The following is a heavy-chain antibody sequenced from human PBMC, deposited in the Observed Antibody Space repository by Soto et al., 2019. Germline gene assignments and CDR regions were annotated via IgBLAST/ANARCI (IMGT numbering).Heavy chain of an antibody. CDR3: AKDLRGYYYYGMDV. CDR1: GFTFSSYG. Sequence: GGSLRLSCAASGFTFSSYGMHWVRQAPGKGLEWVAVISYDGSNKNYADSVKGRFTISRDNSKNTLYLQMNSLRAEDTAVYYCAKDLRGYYYYGMDVWGQGTTVTVSS. CDR2: ISYDGSNK. V-gene: IGHV3-30*18. J-gene: IGHJ6*02. D-gene: IGHD4-17*01.